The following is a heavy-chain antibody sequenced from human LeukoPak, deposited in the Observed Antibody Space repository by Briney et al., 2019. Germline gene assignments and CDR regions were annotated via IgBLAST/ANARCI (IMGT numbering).Heavy chain of an antibody. J-gene: IGHJ4*02. V-gene: IGHV4-59*12. CDR1: GGFNSSYY. D-gene: IGHD4/OR15-4a*01. CDR3: ARGDYRACWLVDS. Sequence: PSETLSLTCTGSGGFNSSYYWRWLRQPPGKGLEWIGYIYYSGSTNYNPSLKSRVTISVDESGKHFSLKLSSVTAADTAVYYRARGDYRACWLVDSLGQGILVTVSS. CDR2: IYYSGST.